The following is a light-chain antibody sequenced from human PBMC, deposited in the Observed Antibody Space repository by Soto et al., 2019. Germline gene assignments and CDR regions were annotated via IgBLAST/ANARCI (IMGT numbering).Light chain of an antibody. CDR1: SSDAGSYNL. CDR3: CSYAGSSTFPYV. V-gene: IGLV2-23*03. J-gene: IGLJ1*01. Sequence: QSVLTQPASVSGSPGQSITISCTGTSSDAGSYNLVSWYQQHPGKAPKLMIYEGSKRPSGVSNRFSGSKSGNTASLTISGLQAEDEADYYCCSYAGSSTFPYVFGTGTKVNVL. CDR2: EGS.